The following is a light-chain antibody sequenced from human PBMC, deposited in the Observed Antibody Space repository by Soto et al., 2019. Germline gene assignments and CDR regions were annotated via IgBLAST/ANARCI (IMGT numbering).Light chain of an antibody. CDR1: QTISTY. V-gene: IGKV1-39*01. CDR3: QQSRGIPYT. CDR2: AAS. J-gene: IGKJ2*01. Sequence: DIQMTQSPSALSASVGDRVTITCRASQTISTYLNWYQQKPGKAPKLLIYAASTLQSGVSSRFSRSGSCTDFTLTISSLYPDDLATDYWQQSRGIPYTFGQGTRLEI.